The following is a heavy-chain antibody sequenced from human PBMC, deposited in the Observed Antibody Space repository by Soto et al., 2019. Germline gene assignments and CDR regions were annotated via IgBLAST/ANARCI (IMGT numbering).Heavy chain of an antibody. V-gene: IGHV1-2*02. D-gene: IGHD3-22*01. CDR1: GHPFLDFY. CDR2: INPNTGAT. CDR3: ARIPYYYDSGNTDYF. J-gene: IGHJ4*02. Sequence: QVQLVQSGAEVRKPGASVRVSCSPSGHPFLDFYVHWVRQAPGKGLEWLGWINPNTGATNYAQKFEGRGTVTRDMSINTAYMELSRLTSDDTAVYYCARIPYYYDSGNTDYFWGQGTLVTVSS.